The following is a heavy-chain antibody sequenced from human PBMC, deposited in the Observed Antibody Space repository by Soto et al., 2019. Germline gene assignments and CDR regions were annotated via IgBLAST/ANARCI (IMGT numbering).Heavy chain of an antibody. Sequence: SVKVSCKASGGTFSSYAISWVRQAPGQGLEWMGGIIPIFGTANYAQKFQGRVTITADKSTSTAYMELSSLRSEDTAVYYCARSLGQWLNDAVDIWGQGTMVTVSS. CDR3: ARSLGQWLNDAVDI. J-gene: IGHJ3*02. D-gene: IGHD6-19*01. CDR2: IIPIFGTA. CDR1: GGTFSSYA. V-gene: IGHV1-69*06.